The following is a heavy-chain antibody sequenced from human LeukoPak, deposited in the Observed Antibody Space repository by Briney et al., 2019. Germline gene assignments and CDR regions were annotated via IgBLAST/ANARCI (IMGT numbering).Heavy chain of an antibody. CDR2: IIPIFGTA. D-gene: IGHD3-10*01. V-gene: IGHV1-69*05. Sequence: GSSVKVSCKASGGTFSSYAISWVRQAPGQGFEWMGRIIPIFGTANYAQKFQGRVTMTRNTSISTAYMELSSLRSDDTAVYYCARAKSYGSGSYPGAYWGQGTLVTVSS. CDR1: GGTFSSYA. J-gene: IGHJ4*02. CDR3: ARAKSYGSGSYPGAY.